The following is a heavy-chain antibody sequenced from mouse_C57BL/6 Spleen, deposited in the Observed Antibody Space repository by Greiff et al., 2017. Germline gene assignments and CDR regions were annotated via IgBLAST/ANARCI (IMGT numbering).Heavy chain of an antibody. V-gene: IGHV1-22*01. Sequence: VQLQQSGPELVKPGASVKMSCKASGYTFTDYNMHWVKQSHGKSLEWIGYINPNNGGTSYNQKFKGKATLTVNKSSSTAYMELRSLTSEDSAVYYCALYYGSIFDYWGQGTTLTVSS. CDR2: INPNNGGT. D-gene: IGHD1-1*01. CDR3: ALYYGSIFDY. CDR1: GYTFTDYN. J-gene: IGHJ2*01.